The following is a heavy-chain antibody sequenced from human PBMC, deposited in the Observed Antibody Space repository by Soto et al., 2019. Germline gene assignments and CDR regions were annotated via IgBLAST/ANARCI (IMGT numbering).Heavy chain of an antibody. CDR2: ISGSGGST. V-gene: IGHV3-23*01. J-gene: IGHJ4*02. D-gene: IGHD3-22*01. CDR1: GFTFSSYA. CDR3: ARDLPYYYDSSGYHSYFDY. Sequence: GGSLRLSCAASGFTFSSYAMNWVRQAPGKGLEWVSVISGSGGSTYYADSVKGRFTISRDNSKNTLYLQMNSLRAEDTAVYYCARDLPYYYDSSGYHSYFDYWGQGTLVTVSS.